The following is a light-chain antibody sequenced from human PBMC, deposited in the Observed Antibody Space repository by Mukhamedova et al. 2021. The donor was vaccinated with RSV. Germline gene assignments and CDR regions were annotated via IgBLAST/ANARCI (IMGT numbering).Light chain of an antibody. Sequence: SRNLVWYQQKPGQAPRLLIYGASTRATGIPARFSGSGSGAEFTLSISSLQSVDFAVXYXXQYIXXPXSFFGGT. CDR3: XQYIXXPXS. CDR2: GAS. V-gene: IGKV3D-15*01. CDR1: SRN. J-gene: IGKJ4*01.